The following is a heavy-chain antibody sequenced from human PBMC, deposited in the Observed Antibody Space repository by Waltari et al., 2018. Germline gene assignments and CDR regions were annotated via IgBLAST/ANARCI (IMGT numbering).Heavy chain of an antibody. CDR3: ARLTYYDFWSGYYYFDY. J-gene: IGHJ4*02. CDR1: GGSIRSSSYY. D-gene: IGHD3-3*01. V-gene: IGHV4-39*01. Sequence: QLQLQESGPGLVKPSETLSLTCTVSGGSIRSSSYYWGWIRPPPGKGLEWIGSIYYSGSTYYNPSLKSRVTISVDTSKNQFSLKLSSVTAEDTAVYYCARLTYYDFWSGYYYFDYWGQGTLVTVSS. CDR2: IYYSGST.